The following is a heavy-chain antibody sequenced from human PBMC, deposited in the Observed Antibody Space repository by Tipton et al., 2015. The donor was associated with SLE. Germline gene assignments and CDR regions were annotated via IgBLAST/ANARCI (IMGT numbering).Heavy chain of an antibody. J-gene: IGHJ4*02. Sequence: TLSLTCTVSGGSISIYYWSWIRQPPGKGLEWIGYSFYSGSTNFNPPLKSRVTISVDTSKNQFSLKLSSVTAADTAVYDCAREKSKEPRMHYYDSSGGFDYWGQGTLVTVSS. CDR2: SFYSGST. CDR3: AREKSKEPRMHYYDSSGGFDY. V-gene: IGHV4-59*01. CDR1: GGSISIYY. D-gene: IGHD3-22*01.